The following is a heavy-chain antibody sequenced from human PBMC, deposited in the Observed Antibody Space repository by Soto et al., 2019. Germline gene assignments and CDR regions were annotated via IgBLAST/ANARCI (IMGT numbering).Heavy chain of an antibody. J-gene: IGHJ6*02. V-gene: IGHV1-69*02. D-gene: IGHD3-10*01. CDR2: IIPILGIA. CDR1: GGTFSSYT. CDR3: ALAGSFNYYYYGMDV. Sequence: QVQLVQSGAEVKKPGSSVKVSCKASGGTFSSYTISWVRQAPGQGLEWMGRIIPILGIANYAQKFQGRVTIPAEKSTSTAYMERSSLRSEDTAVYYCALAGSFNYYYYGMDVWGQGTTVTVSS.